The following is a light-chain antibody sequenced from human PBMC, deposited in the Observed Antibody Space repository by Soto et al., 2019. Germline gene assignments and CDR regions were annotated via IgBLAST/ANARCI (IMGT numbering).Light chain of an antibody. CDR1: QSVGSN. Sequence: DIVLTQSPATLSVYPGERATLSCRASQSVGSNLAWYQQKPGQAPRLLIYGASTRATGIPARFSGSGSGTEFTRTISSLQSEDFAVYYCQQYSNWPPGTFGQGTKVDIK. CDR2: GAS. J-gene: IGKJ1*01. V-gene: IGKV3-15*01. CDR3: QQYSNWPPGT.